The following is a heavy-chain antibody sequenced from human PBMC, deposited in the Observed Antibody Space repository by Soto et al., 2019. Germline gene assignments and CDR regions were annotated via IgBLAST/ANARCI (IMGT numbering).Heavy chain of an antibody. CDR2: VRHDGSNI. D-gene: IGHD5-18*01. V-gene: IGHV3-33*01. J-gene: IGHJ4*02. CDR3: VRVGVGYRLGYGVLDY. Sequence: QVQLVESGGGVVQPGRSLRLSCAATGFTFSGYGMHWVRQAPGKGLEWVAVVRHDGSNIHYADFVKGRFTISRDNYKNTLDLQMNSLRAEDTAVYYCVRVGVGYRLGYGVLDYWGQGTMVTVSS. CDR1: GFTFSGYG.